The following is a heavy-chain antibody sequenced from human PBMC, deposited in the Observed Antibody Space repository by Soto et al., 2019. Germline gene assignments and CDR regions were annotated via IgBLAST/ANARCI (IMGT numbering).Heavy chain of an antibody. D-gene: IGHD1-26*01. J-gene: IGHJ6*02. V-gene: IGHV4-59*01. CDR2: IYYSGST. Sequence: SETLSLTCTVSGGSISSYYWSWIRQPPGKGLEWIGYIYYSGSTNYNPSLKSRVTISVDTSKNQFSLKLSSVTAADTAVYYCATAPSFLYSGSFRSRYYYGMDVWGQGTTVTVSS. CDR3: ATAPSFLYSGSFRSRYYYGMDV. CDR1: GGSISSYY.